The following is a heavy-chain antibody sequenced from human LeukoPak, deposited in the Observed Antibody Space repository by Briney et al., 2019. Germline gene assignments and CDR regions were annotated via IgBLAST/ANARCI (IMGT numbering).Heavy chain of an antibody. V-gene: IGHV4-61*02. CDR2: IYTSGST. D-gene: IGHD4-11*01. Sequence: SETLSLTCTVSGDSISSGSYFWSWIRQPVGKGLEWIGRIYTSGSTNYNPSLKSRVTISVDTSKNQFSLKLSSVTAADTAVYYCARCRSDYRTVDPWGQGTLVSVSS. CDR3: ARCRSDYRTVDP. J-gene: IGHJ5*02. CDR1: GDSISSGSYF.